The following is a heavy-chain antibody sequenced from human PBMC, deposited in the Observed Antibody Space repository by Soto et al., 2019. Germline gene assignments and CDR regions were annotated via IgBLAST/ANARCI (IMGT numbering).Heavy chain of an antibody. Sequence: GESLKISCAASGFTFSSYAMHWVRQAPGKGLEWVAVISYDGSNKYYADSVKGRFTISRDNSKNTLYLQMNSLRAEDTAVYYCARDRPATVVTPWYYYYGMDVWGQGTTVTVSS. V-gene: IGHV3-30-3*01. CDR3: ARDRPATVVTPWYYYYGMDV. CDR1: GFTFSSYA. CDR2: ISYDGSNK. J-gene: IGHJ6*02. D-gene: IGHD4-17*01.